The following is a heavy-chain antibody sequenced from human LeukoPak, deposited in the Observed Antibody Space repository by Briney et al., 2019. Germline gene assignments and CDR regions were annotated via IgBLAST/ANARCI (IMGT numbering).Heavy chain of an antibody. CDR1: GYTFTSYY. CDR3: AREDMVRGGLDY. J-gene: IGHJ4*02. Sequence: ASVKVSCTASGYTFTSYYMHWVRQAPGQGLEWMGIINPSGGSTSYAQKFQGRVTMTRDTYTSTVYMELSSLRSEDTAVYYCAREDMVRGGLDYWGQGTLVTVSS. CDR2: INPSGGST. D-gene: IGHD3-10*01. V-gene: IGHV1-46*01.